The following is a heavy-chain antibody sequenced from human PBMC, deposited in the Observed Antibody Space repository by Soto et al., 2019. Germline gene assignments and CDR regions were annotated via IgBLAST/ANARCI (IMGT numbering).Heavy chain of an antibody. V-gene: IGHV4-31*03. Sequence: QVQLQESGPGLVKPSQTLSLTCTVSGGSINSGGYYWRWLRQHPRKVLEWIGYMYYSGSNYYNPSLKSRVTISGDTSKNQFSLKLSCVTAEDKAVYYCARVPAPGGQGTLVTVSS. CDR1: GGSINSGGYY. CDR3: ARVPAP. D-gene: IGHD2-15*01. J-gene: IGHJ5*02. CDR2: MYYSGSN.